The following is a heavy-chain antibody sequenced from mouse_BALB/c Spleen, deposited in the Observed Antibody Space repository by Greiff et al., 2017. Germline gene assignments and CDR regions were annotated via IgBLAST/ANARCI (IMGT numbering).Heavy chain of an antibody. Sequence: QVQLKQSGPELVKPGASVKMSCKASGYTFTSYWINWVKQRPGQGLEWIGNIYPSDSYTNYNQKFKDKATLTVDKSSSTAYMQLSSPTSEDSAVYYCTYSFDYWGQGTTLTVSS. CDR1: GYTFTSYW. CDR2: IYPSDSYT. J-gene: IGHJ2*01. CDR3: TYSFDY. V-gene: IGHV1S126*01.